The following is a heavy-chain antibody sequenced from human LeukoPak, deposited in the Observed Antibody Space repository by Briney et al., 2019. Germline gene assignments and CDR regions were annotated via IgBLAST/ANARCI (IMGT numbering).Heavy chain of an antibody. V-gene: IGHV3-7*01. CDR2: IREDGSDK. J-gene: IGHJ4*02. Sequence: PGGSLRLSCAASGFTFSSYWMSWVRQAPGKGLEWVANIREDGSDKNYVDSVKGRFTISRDNAKNSLYLQMNSLRAEDTAVYYCAASQSGAYWGQGTLVTVSS. D-gene: IGHD3-10*01. CDR1: GFTFSSYW. CDR3: AASQSGAY.